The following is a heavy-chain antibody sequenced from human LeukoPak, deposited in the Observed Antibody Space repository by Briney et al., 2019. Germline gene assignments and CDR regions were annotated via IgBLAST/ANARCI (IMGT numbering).Heavy chain of an antibody. V-gene: IGHV4-38-2*02. CDR3: ARGLSDVY. CDR1: GYSISSGYY. J-gene: IGHJ4*02. Sequence: PSETLSLTCTVSGYSISSGYYWGWIRQPPGKGLEWIGSIHYSGSTFYNPSLKSRVTLSVDTSKNQFSLKLNSVTAADTAVYYCARGLSDVYWGQGTLVTVSS. CDR2: IHYSGST.